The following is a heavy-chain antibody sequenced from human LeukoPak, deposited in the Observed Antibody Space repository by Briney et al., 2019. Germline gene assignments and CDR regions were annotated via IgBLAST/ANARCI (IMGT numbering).Heavy chain of an antibody. CDR3: AKESLPHRGYYFDS. CDR2: ISEDGGAR. J-gene: IGHJ4*02. Sequence: GGSLTLSCAASGFIFSAYAMLWLPQAPGKGREGVSAISEDGGARLYADSVKGRFTISRDNSENTVSLQVNSLRAGDTAVYFCAKESLPHRGYYFDSWGRGTLITVSS. D-gene: IGHD3-22*01. CDR1: GFIFSAYA. V-gene: IGHV3-23*01.